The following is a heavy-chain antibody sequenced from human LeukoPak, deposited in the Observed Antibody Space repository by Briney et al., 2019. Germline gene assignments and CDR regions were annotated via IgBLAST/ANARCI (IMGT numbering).Heavy chain of an antibody. Sequence: GGSLRLSCATSGFTFSNTFLNWVRQAPGKGLEWVSSISSSSSYIYYADSVKGRFTISRDNAKNSLYLQMNSLRAEDTAVYYCSKLYGDYPELDYWGQGTLVTVSS. CDR2: ISSSSSYI. CDR3: SKLYGDYPELDY. D-gene: IGHD4-17*01. CDR1: GFTFSNTF. J-gene: IGHJ4*02. V-gene: IGHV3-21*01.